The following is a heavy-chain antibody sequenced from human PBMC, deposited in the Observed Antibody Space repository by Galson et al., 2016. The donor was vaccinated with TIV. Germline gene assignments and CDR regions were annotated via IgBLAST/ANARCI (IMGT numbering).Heavy chain of an antibody. CDR3: AKGYRGPAAGTDYFDY. J-gene: IGHJ4*02. V-gene: IGHV3-23*01. CDR2: IGGSGDRT. D-gene: IGHD6-13*01. Sequence: SLRLSCAVSGFTFSSYTMNWVRQAPGKGLEWVSSIGGSGDRTFYAGSVKGRFTISKDFSKNPLYLQMNTLRAEDTAIYYCAKGYRGPAAGTDYFDYWGQGTLVTVSS. CDR1: GFTFSSYT.